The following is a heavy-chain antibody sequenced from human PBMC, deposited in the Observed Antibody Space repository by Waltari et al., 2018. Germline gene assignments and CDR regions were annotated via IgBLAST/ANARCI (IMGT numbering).Heavy chain of an antibody. CDR3: ARGARIAARRVFDY. V-gene: IGHV4-34*01. CDR2: INHSGST. D-gene: IGHD6-6*01. J-gene: IGHJ4*02. CDR1: GGSFSGYY. Sequence: QVQLQQCGAGLLKPSETLSLTCAVYGGSFSGYYWSWIRQPPGKGLEWIGEINHSGSTNYNPSLKSRVTISVDTSKNQFSLKLSSVTAADTAVYYCARGARIAARRVFDYWGQGTLVTVSS.